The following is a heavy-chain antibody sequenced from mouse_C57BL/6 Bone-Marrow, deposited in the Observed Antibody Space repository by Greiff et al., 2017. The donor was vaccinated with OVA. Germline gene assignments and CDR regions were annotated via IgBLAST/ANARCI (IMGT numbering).Heavy chain of an antibody. CDR1: GYAFSSSW. Sequence: VQLQESGPELVKPGASVKISCKASGYAFSSSWMNWVKQRPGKGLEWIGRIYPGDGDTNYNGKFKGKATLTADKSSSTAYMQLSSLTSEDSAVYFCALYGNYFDYWGQGTTLTVSS. V-gene: IGHV1-82*01. J-gene: IGHJ2*01. CDR3: ALYGNYFDY. CDR2: IYPGDGDT. D-gene: IGHD2-1*01.